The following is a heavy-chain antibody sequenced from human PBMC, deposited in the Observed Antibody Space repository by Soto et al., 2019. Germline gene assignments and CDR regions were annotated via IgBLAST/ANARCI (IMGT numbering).Heavy chain of an antibody. CDR1: GFTFSSYA. D-gene: IGHD2-8*01. J-gene: IGHJ4*01. Sequence: EVQLLESGGGLVQPGGSLRLSCTASGFTFSSYAMSWVRQAPGKELEWVSTISGNSGKTNYAESVKGRFPISRDNSKNTVHLQLDSLRAEDTAVYFCAKLGFVLMELYYFHQWGHGTLVTVSS. CDR2: ISGNSGKT. CDR3: AKLGFVLMELYYFHQ. V-gene: IGHV3-23*01.